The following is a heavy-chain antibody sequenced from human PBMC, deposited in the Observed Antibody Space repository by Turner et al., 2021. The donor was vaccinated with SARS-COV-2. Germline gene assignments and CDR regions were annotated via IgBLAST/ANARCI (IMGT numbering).Heavy chain of an antibody. J-gene: IGHJ4*02. CDR3: ATGSGSYYFSPTYYFDY. V-gene: IGHV3-33*08. Sequence: QVQLVESGVGVVQPGSSRVLPWAAAGFTFTSYVMHWVRRAPGKGLEWVAVIWYDGSNKYNADSVKGRFTISRDNSKNTLYLQMNSLRAEDTAVYYCATGSGSYYFSPTYYFDYWGQGTLVTVSS. D-gene: IGHD1-26*01. CDR1: GFTFTSYV. CDR2: IWYDGSNK.